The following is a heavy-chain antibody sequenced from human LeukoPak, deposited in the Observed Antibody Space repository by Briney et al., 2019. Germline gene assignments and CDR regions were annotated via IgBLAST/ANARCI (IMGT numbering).Heavy chain of an antibody. CDR2: ISAYNGNT. V-gene: IGHV1-18*01. CDR1: GGTFSSYG. D-gene: IGHD1-7*01. CDR3: ARDAPLGGTKSPIDY. J-gene: IGHJ4*02. Sequence: ASVKVSCKASGGTFSSYGISWVRQAPGQGLEWMGWISAYNGNTNYAQKLQGRVTMTTDTSTSTAYMELRSLRSDDTAVCYCARDAPLGGTKSPIDYWGQGTLVTVSS.